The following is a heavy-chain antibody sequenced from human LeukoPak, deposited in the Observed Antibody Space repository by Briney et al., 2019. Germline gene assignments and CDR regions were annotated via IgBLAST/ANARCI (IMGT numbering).Heavy chain of an antibody. CDR1: GFTFSSYS. Sequence: GGSLRLSCAASGFTFSSYSMNWVRQAPGKGLEWVSSISSSSSYIYYADSVKGRFTISRDNAKNSLCLQMNSLRAEDTAVYYCARDLESSSWYSDRHGMDVWGQGTTVTVSS. CDR3: ARDLESSSWYSDRHGMDV. V-gene: IGHV3-21*01. J-gene: IGHJ6*02. D-gene: IGHD6-13*01. CDR2: ISSSSSYI.